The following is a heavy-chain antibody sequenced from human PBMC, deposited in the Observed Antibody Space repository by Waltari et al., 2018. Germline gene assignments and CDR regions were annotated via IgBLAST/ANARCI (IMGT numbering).Heavy chain of an antibody. CDR2: VNSDGSNT. V-gene: IGHV3-74*01. Sequence: EVELVESGGGLVQPGGSLRRSCDVSGVSLSDRRMPWVRQTPEKGLGWVARVNSDGSNTAYADSVRGRFIISRDTARNTLFLQMSSVRVDDTALYYCVAATPFSDKWGQGTLVTVSS. J-gene: IGHJ4*02. CDR3: VAATPFSDK. CDR1: GVSLSDRR. D-gene: IGHD6-19*01.